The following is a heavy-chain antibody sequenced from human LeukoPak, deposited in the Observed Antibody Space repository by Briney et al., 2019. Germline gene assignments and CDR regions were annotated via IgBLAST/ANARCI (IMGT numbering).Heavy chain of an antibody. CDR3: TRGGGWWSLDY. D-gene: IGHD2-8*02. Sequence: SETLSLTCAVSGDSISSRNWWSWVRQPPGKGLDWIGEISHGGSTKYNPSLKNRVTISKDNFKNEFSLRLNSVTAADTAVYFCTRGGGWWSLDYWGQGALVTVSS. CDR2: ISHGGST. J-gene: IGHJ4*02. CDR1: GDSISSRNW. V-gene: IGHV4-4*02.